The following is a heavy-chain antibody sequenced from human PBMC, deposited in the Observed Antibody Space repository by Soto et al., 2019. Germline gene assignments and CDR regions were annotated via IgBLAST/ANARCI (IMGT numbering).Heavy chain of an antibody. D-gene: IGHD6-19*01. Sequence: QVQLVPSGAEVKKPGASVKVSCKASGYTFTRYDINWVRQATGQGLEWMGLMNPNSGNTGYAQKFQGRVTMTRNTSITIAYMEMSSMRYEDTAVYYCARDHISGLYGSYYYDGMDVWGAGTTVTVSS. V-gene: IGHV1-8*01. CDR1: GYTFTRYD. J-gene: IGHJ6*04. CDR3: ARDHISGLYGSYYYDGMDV. CDR2: MNPNSGNT.